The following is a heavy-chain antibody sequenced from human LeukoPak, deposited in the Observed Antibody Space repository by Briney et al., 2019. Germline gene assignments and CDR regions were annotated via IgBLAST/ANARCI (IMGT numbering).Heavy chain of an antibody. CDR3: ARGPGGAYDSSGYYYPDY. CDR1: GYTFTSYD. CDR2: MNPNSGNT. D-gene: IGHD3-22*01. V-gene: IGHV1-8*01. Sequence: ASVKVSCKASGYTFTSYDINWVRQATGQGLEWMGWMNPNSGNTGYAQKFQGRVTMTRNTSISTAYMELSSLRSEDTAVYYCARGPGGAYDSSGYYYPDYWGQGTLVTVSS. J-gene: IGHJ4*02.